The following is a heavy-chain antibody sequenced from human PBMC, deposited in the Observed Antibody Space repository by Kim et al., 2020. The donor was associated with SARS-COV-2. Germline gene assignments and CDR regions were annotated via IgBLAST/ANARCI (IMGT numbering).Heavy chain of an antibody. CDR1: GFTFDDYA. CDR2: ISWNSGSI. V-gene: IGHV3-9*01. D-gene: IGHD3-10*01. Sequence: GGSLRLSCAASGFTFDDYAMHWVRHAPGKGLEWVSGISWNSGSIGYADSVKGRFTISRDNAKNSLYLQMNSLRAEDTALYYCATTYGWGSQIRYYYGMDV. CDR3: ATTYGWGSQIRYYYGMDV. J-gene: IGHJ6*01.